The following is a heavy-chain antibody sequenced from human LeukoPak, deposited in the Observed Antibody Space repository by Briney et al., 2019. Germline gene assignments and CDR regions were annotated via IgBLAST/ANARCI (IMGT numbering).Heavy chain of an antibody. CDR1: RYTFTRYY. J-gene: IGHJ4*02. D-gene: IGHD1-1*01. V-gene: IGHV1-2*06. Sequence: ASLRVSCTASRYTFTRYYMHWVRQAPGQGREWMGRIKPNREGTNYAQKFQGRVTMTRDTSFSTAYMELSRLRSDDTAVYYCAGYTTGTTDWGQGTLVTVSS. CDR3: AGYTTGTTD. CDR2: IKPNREGT.